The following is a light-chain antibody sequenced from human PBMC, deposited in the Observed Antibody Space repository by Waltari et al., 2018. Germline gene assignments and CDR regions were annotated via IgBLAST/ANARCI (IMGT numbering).Light chain of an antibody. CDR3: QQYYSTPPSLT. CDR2: WAS. J-gene: IGKJ4*01. V-gene: IGKV4-1*01. Sequence: DIVMTQSPDSLAVSLGERATINCKSSQNILYSSNNKNYLAWYQQKPGQPPKLLIYWASPRESGVPDRFSGSGSGTDFTLTISSLQAEDVAVYYCQQYYSTPPSLTFGGGTKVEIK. CDR1: QNILYSSNNKNY.